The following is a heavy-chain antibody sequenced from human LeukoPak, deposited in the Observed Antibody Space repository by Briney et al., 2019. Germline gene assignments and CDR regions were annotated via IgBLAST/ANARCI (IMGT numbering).Heavy chain of an antibody. CDR1: GFTFSSYS. V-gene: IGHV3-21*01. Sequence: GGSLRLSCAASGFTFSSYSMNWVRQAPGKGLEWVSSISSSSSYIYYADSVKGRFTISRDNAKNSLYLQMNSLRAEDTAVYYCARFQGSSPFDPWGQGTLVTVSS. CDR3: ARFQGSSPFDP. D-gene: IGHD2-15*01. J-gene: IGHJ5*02. CDR2: ISSSSSYI.